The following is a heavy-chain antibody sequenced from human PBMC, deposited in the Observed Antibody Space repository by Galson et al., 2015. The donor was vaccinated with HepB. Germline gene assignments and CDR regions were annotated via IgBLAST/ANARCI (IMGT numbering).Heavy chain of an antibody. Sequence: QSGAEVKKPGESLKICCWGSGYSFTDYWIGWVRQMPGKGLEWVGISYPDDSDTRYSPSFQGQVTISADKTSTTACLKWSSLKASDTASYYCGGLFGNWDFDSWGEGSLVTVSS. CDR3: GGLFGNWDFDS. CDR2: SYPDDSDT. CDR1: GYSFTDYW. D-gene: IGHD1-1*01. J-gene: IGHJ4*02. V-gene: IGHV5-51*01.